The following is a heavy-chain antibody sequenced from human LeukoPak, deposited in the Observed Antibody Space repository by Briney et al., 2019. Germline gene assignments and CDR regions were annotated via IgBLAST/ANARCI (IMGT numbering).Heavy chain of an antibody. Sequence: GGSLRLSCAASGFTFSRDSMNWVRQAPGKGLEWVSYINGGGSPIFYADSVRGRFTISRDNAKNSLHLQMNSLRAEDTAVYYCARVGFGGSWFGYYYYYMDVWGKGTTVTVSS. CDR2: INGGGSPI. J-gene: IGHJ6*03. V-gene: IGHV3-48*01. CDR3: ARVGFGGSWFGYYYYYMDV. CDR1: GFTFSRDS. D-gene: IGHD6-13*01.